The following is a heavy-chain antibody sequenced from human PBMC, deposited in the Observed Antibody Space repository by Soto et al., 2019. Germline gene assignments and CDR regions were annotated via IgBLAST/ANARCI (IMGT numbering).Heavy chain of an antibody. CDR3: AIIGGAYGSNNWFDP. CDR1: GGSISRNY. J-gene: IGHJ5*02. V-gene: IGHV4-59*01. D-gene: IGHD3-16*01. Sequence: QVQLQESGPGLVKPSETLSLTCTVSGGSISRNYWSWIRQSPGKGLEWIGHIYYSGSTKYNPSLKGRVIISIDTSKNQFSLRLTSVTAADTAISSCAIIGGAYGSNNWFDPWGQGALVTVSS. CDR2: IYYSGST.